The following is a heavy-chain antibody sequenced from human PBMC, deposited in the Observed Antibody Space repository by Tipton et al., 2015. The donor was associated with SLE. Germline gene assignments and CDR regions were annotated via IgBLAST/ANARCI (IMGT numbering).Heavy chain of an antibody. CDR1: GYSISSGYY. V-gene: IGHV4-38-2*02. CDR3: ATSLTATYDY. D-gene: IGHD1-26*01. Sequence: TLSLTCTVSGYSISSGYYWGWIRQPPGKGLEWIGSIYHSGSTYYNPSLKSRVTISVDTSKNQFSLKLSSVTAADTAVYFCATSLTATYDYWGQGTLVTVSS. CDR2: IYHSGST. J-gene: IGHJ4*02.